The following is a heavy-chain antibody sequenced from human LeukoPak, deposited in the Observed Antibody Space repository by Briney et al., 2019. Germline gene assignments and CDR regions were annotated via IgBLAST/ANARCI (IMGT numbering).Heavy chain of an antibody. V-gene: IGHV5-10-1*01. CDR2: INPSDSYT. CDR3: ARAPDSDSGYDYFDY. Sequence: GESLKISCKGSGYTFTNHWISWVRQMPGKGLEWMGKINPSDSYTNYSPSFQGHVTISADKSISTAYLQWSSLKASDTAMYYCARAPDSDSGYDYFDYWGQGTLVTVSS. D-gene: IGHD5-12*01. CDR1: GYTFTNHW. J-gene: IGHJ4*02.